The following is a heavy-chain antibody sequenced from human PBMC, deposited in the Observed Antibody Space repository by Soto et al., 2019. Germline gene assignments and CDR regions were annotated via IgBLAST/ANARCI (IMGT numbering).Heavy chain of an antibody. Sequence: GGSLRLSCAASGFTFSSYAMSWVRQAPGKGLEWVSVSSGGGDTAYYADSVKGRFTISRDISKNTLYLQMHSLRAEDTAVYYCAKDRFCTQGVCEFDYWGQGTLVTVSS. CDR3: AKDRFCTQGVCEFDY. D-gene: IGHD2-8*01. CDR1: GFTFSSYA. J-gene: IGHJ4*02. CDR2: SSGGGDTA. V-gene: IGHV3-23*01.